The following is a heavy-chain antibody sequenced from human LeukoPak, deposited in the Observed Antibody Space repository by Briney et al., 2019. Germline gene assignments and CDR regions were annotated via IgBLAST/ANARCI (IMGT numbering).Heavy chain of an antibody. D-gene: IGHD4-11*01. V-gene: IGHV4-39*07. CDR1: GDSISRSNLH. J-gene: IGHJ5*02. Sequence: SETPSLTCTVSGDSISRSNLHWGWIRQAPGKGLEWIGSVFHTGSTYYNPSLKSRVTISVDSSMNKFSLKMRSVTAADTAVYYCARLTTRDYKGRFDPWGQGTLVTVSS. CDR2: VFHTGST. CDR3: ARLTTRDYKGRFDP.